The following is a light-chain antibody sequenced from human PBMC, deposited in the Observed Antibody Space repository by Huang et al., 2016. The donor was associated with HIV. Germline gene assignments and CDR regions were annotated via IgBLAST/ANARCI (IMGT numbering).Light chain of an antibody. V-gene: IGKV3-15*01. CDR3: HQCNDWPPWT. J-gene: IGKJ1*01. Sequence: EIVMTQSPATLSVSPGERAILLCRASQNIDTNVAWYQQKPGQAPRLLIFRASTRATGISARFTGGGSGTEFTLTINSVQSEDVAMYYCHQCNDWPPWTFGQGTRVEI. CDR2: RAS. CDR1: QNIDTN.